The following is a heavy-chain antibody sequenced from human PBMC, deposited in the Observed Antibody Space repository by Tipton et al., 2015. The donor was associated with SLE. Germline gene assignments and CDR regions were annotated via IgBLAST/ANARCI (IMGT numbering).Heavy chain of an antibody. Sequence: SLRLSCAASGFTFSSYWMSWVRQAPGKGLEWVANIKQVGSEKYYVDSVKGRFTISRDNAKNSLYLQMNSLRAEDTAAYFCAKDLDNYYGMDVWGQGTTVTVSS. CDR2: IKQVGSEK. J-gene: IGHJ6*02. V-gene: IGHV3-7*01. CDR1: GFTFSSYW. CDR3: AKDLDNYYGMDV.